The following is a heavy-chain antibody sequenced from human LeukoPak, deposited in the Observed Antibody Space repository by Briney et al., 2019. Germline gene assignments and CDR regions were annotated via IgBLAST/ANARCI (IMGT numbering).Heavy chain of an antibody. J-gene: IGHJ4*02. D-gene: IGHD3-10*01. Sequence: ASVKASCKASGYTFTSYDINWVRQATGQGLEWMGWMNPNSGNTGYAQKFQGRVTITRNTSISTAYMELSSLRSEDTAVYYCARGFRYYYGSGSYLADWGQGTLVTVSS. CDR2: MNPNSGNT. CDR3: ARGFRYYYGSGSYLAD. V-gene: IGHV1-8*03. CDR1: GYTFTSYD.